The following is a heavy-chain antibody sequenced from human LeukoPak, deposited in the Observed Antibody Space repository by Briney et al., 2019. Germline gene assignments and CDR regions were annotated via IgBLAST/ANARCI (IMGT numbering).Heavy chain of an antibody. J-gene: IGHJ4*02. CDR3: ARDGYSGGYLDY. CDR1: GYNFTTYG. Sequence: ASVKVSCKASGYNFTTYGVSWVRQAPGQRPEWMGWISCYNGNSKSSEKFQGRVTMTIETSTSTVYMELRTLKNDDTGVYYCARDGYSGGYLDYWGQGTLVTVSS. D-gene: IGHD2-2*03. V-gene: IGHV1-18*01. CDR2: ISCYNGNS.